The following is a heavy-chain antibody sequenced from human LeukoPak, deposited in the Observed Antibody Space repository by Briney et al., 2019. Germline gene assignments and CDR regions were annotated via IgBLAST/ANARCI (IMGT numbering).Heavy chain of an antibody. Sequence: SETLSLTCTVSGGSISSYYWSWIRQPPGKGLEWIGYIYYSGGTNYNPSLKSRVTISVDTSKNQFSLKLSSVTAADTAVYYCARTRNPTMIDFYFDFWGQGTLVTVSS. CDR2: IYYSGGT. CDR3: ARTRNPTMIDFYFDF. D-gene: IGHD2-2*01. CDR1: GGSISSYY. J-gene: IGHJ4*02. V-gene: IGHV4-59*08.